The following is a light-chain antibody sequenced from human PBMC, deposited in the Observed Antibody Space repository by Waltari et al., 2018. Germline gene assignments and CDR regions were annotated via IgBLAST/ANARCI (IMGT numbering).Light chain of an antibody. CDR3: QQDYTIPWT. V-gene: IGKV1-27*01. CDR1: QGINKD. Sequence: DIQMTQSPSSLSASVGDRVTVTCRATQGINKDLSWYQQKSGKVPTLLICAASTLQTGVSSRFSGSGSGTDFTLTIRSLQPEDVATYYCQQDYTIPWTFGQGTEVEIK. CDR2: AAS. J-gene: IGKJ1*01.